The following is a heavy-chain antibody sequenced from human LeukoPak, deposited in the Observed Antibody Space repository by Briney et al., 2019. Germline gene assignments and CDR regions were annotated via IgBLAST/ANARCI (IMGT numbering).Heavy chain of an antibody. V-gene: IGHV1-8*01. J-gene: IGHJ3*02. CDR2: MNPNSGNT. CDR3: ATYYYDSSGYYYEAFDI. Sequence: ASVKVSCKASGYTFTSYDINWVRQATGQGLEWMGWMNPNSGNTGYAQKFQGRVTMTRNTSISTAYMELSSLRSEDTAVYHCATYYYDSSGYYYEAFDIWGQGTMVTVSS. D-gene: IGHD3-22*01. CDR1: GYTFTSYD.